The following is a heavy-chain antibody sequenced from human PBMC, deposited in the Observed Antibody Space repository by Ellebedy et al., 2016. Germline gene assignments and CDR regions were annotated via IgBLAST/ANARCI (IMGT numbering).Heavy chain of an antibody. CDR2: IYHSGST. J-gene: IGHJ4*02. CDR1: GGSISSGGYS. D-gene: IGHD6-19*01. Sequence: SETLSLXCTVSGGSISSGGYSWSWIRQPPGKGLEWIGYIYHSGSTYYNPSLKSRVTISVDKSKNQFSLKLSSVTAADTAVYYCARHRIAVAGLFDYWGQGTLVTVSS. CDR3: ARHRIAVAGLFDY. V-gene: IGHV4-30-2*01.